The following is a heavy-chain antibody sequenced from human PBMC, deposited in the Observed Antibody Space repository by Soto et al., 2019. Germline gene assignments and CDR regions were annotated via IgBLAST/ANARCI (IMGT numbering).Heavy chain of an antibody. J-gene: IGHJ4*02. V-gene: IGHV3-30*18. CDR3: AKDRGGDCPDNSCYFGADY. D-gene: IGHD2-2*01. CDR1: GFTFSSYG. Sequence: GSLRLSCVGSGFTFSSYGMHWVRQAPGKGLECVAVISDTGSSHYYAASVEGRFTISRENSKNTLSLHMDRLRVEDTAVHYCAKDRGGDCPDNSCYFGADYWGQGTPVTVSS. CDR2: ISDTGSSH.